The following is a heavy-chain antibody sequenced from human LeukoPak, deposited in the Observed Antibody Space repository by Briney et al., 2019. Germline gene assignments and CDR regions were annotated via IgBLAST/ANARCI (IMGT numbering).Heavy chain of an antibody. V-gene: IGHV4-31*03. Sequence: ASQTLSLTCTVSGGSISSGGYYWSWIRQHPGRGLEWIVYIYYSGSTYYNPSLKSRVTISVDTSKNQFSLKLSSVTAADTAVYYCARDRDIVIVPATIKVRDYGMDVWGQGTTVTVSS. CDR1: GGSISSGGYY. CDR3: ARDRDIVIVPATIKVRDYGMDV. CDR2: IYYSGST. D-gene: IGHD2-2*01. J-gene: IGHJ6*02.